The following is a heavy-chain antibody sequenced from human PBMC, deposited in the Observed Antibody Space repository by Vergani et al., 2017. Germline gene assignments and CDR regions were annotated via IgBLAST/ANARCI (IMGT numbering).Heavy chain of an antibody. J-gene: IGHJ3*02. D-gene: IGHD6-19*01. V-gene: IGHV3-21*01. CDR2: ISSISSYR. CDR1: GFTLSSYS. CDR3: ASPAMTRGWYMLGAFDI. Sequence: EVQLVESGGGLVKPGGSLRLSCAASGFTLSSYSMNWVRQAPGKGRGWVSSISSISSYRYYADSVKGRFTISRDNAKNSLYLQMNSLRAEDTAVYYCASPAMTRGWYMLGAFDIWGQGTMVTVSS.